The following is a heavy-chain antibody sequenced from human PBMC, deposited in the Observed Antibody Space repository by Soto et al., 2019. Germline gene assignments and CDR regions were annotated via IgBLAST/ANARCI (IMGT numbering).Heavy chain of an antibody. V-gene: IGHV4-4*02. CDR2: IYHSGST. CDR3: ARDLRYQLPYLDTTLQP. J-gene: IGHJ5*02. Sequence: QVQLQESGPGLVKPSGTLSLTCAVSGGSISSSNWWSWVRQPPGKGLEWIGEIYHSGSTNYTPSLKSRVTISVDKSKNQFSLKLSSVTAADTAVYYCARDLRYQLPYLDTTLQPWGQGTLVTVSS. D-gene: IGHD2-2*01. CDR1: GGSISSSNW.